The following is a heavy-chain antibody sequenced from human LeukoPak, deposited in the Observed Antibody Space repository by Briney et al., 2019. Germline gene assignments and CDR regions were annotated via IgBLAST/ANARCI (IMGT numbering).Heavy chain of an antibody. CDR3: AKDFSFLTRTDGY. CDR2: ISYDGSNK. CDR1: GFTFSSYW. V-gene: IGHV3-30*18. Sequence: PGGSLRLSCAASGFTFSSYWMHWVRQAPGKGLEWVAVISYDGSNKCYADSVKGRFTISRDNSKNTLYLQMNSLRAEDTAVYYCAKDFSFLTRTDGYWGQGTLVTVSS. J-gene: IGHJ4*02. D-gene: IGHD2-2*01.